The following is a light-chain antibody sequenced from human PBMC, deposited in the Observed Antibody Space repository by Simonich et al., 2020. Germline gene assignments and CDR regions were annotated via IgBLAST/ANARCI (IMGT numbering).Light chain of an antibody. CDR2: KAS. J-gene: IGKJ1*01. CDR3: KQYNSYSGT. Sequence: DIQMTQSPSTLSASVGDRVTITCRASQSISSWLAWYQQKPGKAPKLLIYKASSLESGGPSRFSGSGSGTEFTLTISSLQPDDFATYYCKQYNSYSGTFGQGTKVEIK. V-gene: IGKV1-5*03. CDR1: QSISSW.